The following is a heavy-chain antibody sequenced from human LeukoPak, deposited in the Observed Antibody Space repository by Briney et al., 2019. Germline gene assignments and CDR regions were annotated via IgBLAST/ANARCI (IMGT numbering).Heavy chain of an antibody. V-gene: IGHV3-73*01. J-gene: IGHJ4*02. Sequence: GGSLRLSCAASGFTFSGSAMHWVRQASGKGLEWVGRIRSKANSYATAYAASVKGRFTISRDDSKNTADLQMNSLKTEDTAVYYCTRHRGGSYYGDYWGQGTLVTVSS. CDR1: GFTFSGSA. CDR2: IRSKANSYAT. CDR3: TRHRGGSYYGDY. D-gene: IGHD1-26*01.